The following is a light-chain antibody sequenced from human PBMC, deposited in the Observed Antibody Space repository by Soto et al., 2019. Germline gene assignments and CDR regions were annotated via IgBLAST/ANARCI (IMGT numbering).Light chain of an antibody. CDR3: QQSYSTPSIT. V-gene: IGKV1-39*01. Sequence: DIQMTQSPSSLSASVGDRVTITCQASQDISNYLNWYQQKPGKAPKLLIYAASSLRSGVPSRFSGSGSGTDFTLTISSLQPEDFATYYCQQSYSTPSITFGQGTRLEIK. CDR2: AAS. CDR1: QDISNY. J-gene: IGKJ5*01.